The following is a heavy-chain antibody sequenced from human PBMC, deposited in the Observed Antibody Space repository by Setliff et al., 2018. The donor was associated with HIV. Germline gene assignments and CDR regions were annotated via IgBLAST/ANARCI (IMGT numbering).Heavy chain of an antibody. CDR2: IFHTGST. CDR1: GASISSGNW. J-gene: IGHJ4*02. V-gene: IGHV4-4*02. CDR3: ARLMPNWDYFDY. Sequence: SETLSLTCTVSGASISSGNWWSWVRQSPGKGLEWIGEIFHTGSTNYNPSLKSRVTISVDTSKNHFSLNVSSLTAADTALYFCARLMPNWDYFDYWGQGTQVTVSS. D-gene: IGHD2-2*01.